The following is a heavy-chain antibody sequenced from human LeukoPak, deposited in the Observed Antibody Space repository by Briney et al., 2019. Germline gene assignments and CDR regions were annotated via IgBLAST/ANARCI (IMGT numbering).Heavy chain of an antibody. D-gene: IGHD6-13*01. CDR1: GGSISSYY. CDR3: ARHWSIAAAGISNPSYYYYYGMDV. J-gene: IGHJ6*02. CDR2: IYYSRST. V-gene: IGHV4-59*08. Sequence: SETLSLTCTVSGGSISSYYWSWIRQPPGKGLEWIGYIYYSRSTNYNASLKSRVTISVDKSKKQFSLKLSSVTAADTAVYYCARHWSIAAAGISNPSYYYYYGMDVWGQGTTVTVSS.